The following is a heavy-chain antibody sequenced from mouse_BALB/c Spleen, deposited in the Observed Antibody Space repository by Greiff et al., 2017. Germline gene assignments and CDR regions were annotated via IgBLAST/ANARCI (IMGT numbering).Heavy chain of an antibody. CDR1: GFSLTSYG. J-gene: IGHJ2*01. V-gene: IGHV2-9*02. D-gene: IGHD1-1*01. CDR3: ARDSTTVVATLYYCDY. Sequence: VKLMESGPGLVAPSQSLSITCTVSGFSLTSYGVHWVRQPPGKGLEWLGVIWAGGSTNYNSALMSRLSISKDNSKSQVFLKMNSLQTDDTAMYYCARDSTTVVATLYYCDYWGQGTTLTVSS. CDR2: IWAGGST.